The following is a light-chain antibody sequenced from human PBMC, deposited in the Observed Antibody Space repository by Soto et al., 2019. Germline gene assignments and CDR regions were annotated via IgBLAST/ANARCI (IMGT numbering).Light chain of an antibody. CDR3: QQYNNWPLYS. CDR1: QSVSIN. CDR2: DAS. Sequence: EVVMTQSPATLSVSPGERATLSCRASQSVSINVAWYQQNPGQAPRLLIYDASTRATDIPARFSGSGSGTECTLTISSLQSEDFAVYYCQQYNNWPLYSFGQGTKLEIK. V-gene: IGKV3-15*01. J-gene: IGKJ2*03.